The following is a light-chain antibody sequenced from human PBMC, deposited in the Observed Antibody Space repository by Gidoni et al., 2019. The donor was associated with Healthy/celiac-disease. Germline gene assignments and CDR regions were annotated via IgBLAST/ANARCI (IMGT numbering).Light chain of an antibody. V-gene: IGKV3-20*01. CDR2: GAS. J-gene: IGKJ4*01. CDR3: QQNGSSPLT. CDR1: QSVSSSY. Sequence: ETVLTQSPGTLSLSPGERATLSCRASQSVSSSYLAWYQQKPGQAPRLLIYGASSRATGIPDRFSGSGSGTDFTLTISRLEPEDFAVYYCQQNGSSPLTFXGXTKVEIK.